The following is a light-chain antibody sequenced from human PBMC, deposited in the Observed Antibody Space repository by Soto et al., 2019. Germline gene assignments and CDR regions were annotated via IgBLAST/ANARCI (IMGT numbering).Light chain of an antibody. CDR1: QSISSY. J-gene: IGKJ2*01. CDR3: QQSYSTPPDT. Sequence: DIQMTQSPSSLSASVGDRVTITCRASQSISSYLNWYQQKPGKAPKLLIYAASSLQSGVPSRFSGSGSGTDLTLTISSLQPEDSATYYCQQSYSTPPDTFGQGTKLEIK. V-gene: IGKV1-39*01. CDR2: AAS.